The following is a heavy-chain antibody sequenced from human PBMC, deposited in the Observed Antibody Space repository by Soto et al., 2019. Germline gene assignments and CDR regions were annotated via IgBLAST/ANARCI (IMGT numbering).Heavy chain of an antibody. D-gene: IGHD3-3*01. CDR2: IYYSGTT. CDR3: AREVWRGYPTTDV. J-gene: IGHJ6*02. Sequence: SETLSLTCTVSGGSISTFYWTWIRQPPGKGLEWIGYIYYSGTTNYNPSLKSRVSISVDTSRNEFALNLRSVTAADTAVYYCAREVWRGYPTTDVWGQGTTVTVSS. CDR1: GGSISTFY. V-gene: IGHV4-59*01.